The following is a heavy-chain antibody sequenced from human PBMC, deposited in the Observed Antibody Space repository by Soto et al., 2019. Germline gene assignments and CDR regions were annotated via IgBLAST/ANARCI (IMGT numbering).Heavy chain of an antibody. CDR2: MSGSGGSI. D-gene: IGHD3-10*01. V-gene: IGHV3-23*01. CDR3: SRDRLGYGEGRGGMDV. Sequence: EVQLLESGGAVVQPGGSLRLSCAASGFTFSSFVMNWVRQAPGKGLEWASGMSGSGGSIYYADSVKGRFTIYRDNSKNTLFLNMKSLRADDTAGDHCSRDRLGYGEGRGGMDVWGQGTTVNVSS. J-gene: IGHJ6*02. CDR1: GFTFSSFV.